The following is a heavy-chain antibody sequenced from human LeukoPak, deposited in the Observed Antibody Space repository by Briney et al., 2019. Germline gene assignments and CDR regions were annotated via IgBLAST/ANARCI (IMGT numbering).Heavy chain of an antibody. CDR1: GFTFSSYS. Sequence: GGSLRLSCAASGFTFSSYSMNWVRQAPGKGLEWVSSISSSSSYIYYADSVKGRFTISRDNAKNSLYLQMNSLRAEDTAVYYCARGPETFGDYDYWGQGTLVTVSS. J-gene: IGHJ4*02. CDR2: ISSSSSYI. V-gene: IGHV3-21*01. CDR3: ARGPETFGDYDY. D-gene: IGHD3-10*01.